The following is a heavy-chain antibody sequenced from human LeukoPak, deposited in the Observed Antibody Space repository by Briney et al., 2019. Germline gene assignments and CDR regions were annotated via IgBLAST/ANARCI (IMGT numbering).Heavy chain of an antibody. Sequence: SETLSLTCTVSGYSINSGYYWDWIRQSPGKGLEWIGSIYHSGTTYYNPSLKSRVTISVDMSKNQFSLKLSSVTAADTAVYYCARKGGTEYQSPIYYYGMDVWGQGTTVTVSS. CDR1: GYSINSGYY. V-gene: IGHV4-38-2*02. CDR3: ARKGGTEYQSPIYYYGMDV. CDR2: IYHSGTT. D-gene: IGHD2-2*01. J-gene: IGHJ6*02.